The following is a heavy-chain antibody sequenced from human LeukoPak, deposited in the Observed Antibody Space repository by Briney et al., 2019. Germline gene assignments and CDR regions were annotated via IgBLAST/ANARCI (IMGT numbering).Heavy chain of an antibody. D-gene: IGHD3-3*01. CDR2: IIPIFGTA. Sequence: SVKVSCKASGGTFSSYAISWVRQAPGQGLEWMGGIIPIFGTASYAQKFQGRVTTTTDESTSTAYMELSSLRSEDTAVYYCARADRSGAAYYDFWSGYPLDYWGQGTLVTVSS. CDR1: GGTFSSYA. CDR3: ARADRSGAAYYDFWSGYPLDY. V-gene: IGHV1-69*05. J-gene: IGHJ4*02.